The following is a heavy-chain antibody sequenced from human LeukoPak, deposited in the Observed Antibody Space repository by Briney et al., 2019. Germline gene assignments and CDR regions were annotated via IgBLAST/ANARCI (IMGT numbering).Heavy chain of an antibody. Sequence: PSETLSLTCTVSGGSISSGSYYWSWIRQPAGKGLEWIGHIFHSGSTNYNPSLKSRVTISVDTSKNQFSLKLRSVTAADTAVYYCARSIYDSSGDSSGELYSGPYYYYGMDVWGQGTTVTVSS. D-gene: IGHD3-22*01. CDR3: ARSIYDSSGDSSGELYSGPYYYYGMDV. V-gene: IGHV4-61*10. CDR2: IFHSGST. J-gene: IGHJ6*02. CDR1: GGSISSGSYY.